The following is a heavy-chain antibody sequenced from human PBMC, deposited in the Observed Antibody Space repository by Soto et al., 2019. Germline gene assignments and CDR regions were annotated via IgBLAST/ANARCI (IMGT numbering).Heavy chain of an antibody. CDR2: IYYSGST. CDR3: ARGRGSSGWEEYYYYYYGMDV. Sequence: PSETLALTCTVSGGSIRSSSYYWGWIRQPPGKGLEWIGSIYYSGSTYYNPSLKSRVTISVDTSKNQFSLKLSSVTAADTAVYYCARGRGSSGWEEYYYYYYGMDVWGQGTTVTVSS. CDR1: GGSIRSSSYY. V-gene: IGHV4-39*01. J-gene: IGHJ6*02. D-gene: IGHD6-19*01.